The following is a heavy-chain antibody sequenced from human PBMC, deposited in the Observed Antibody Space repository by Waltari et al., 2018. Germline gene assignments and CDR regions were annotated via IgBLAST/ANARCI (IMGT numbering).Heavy chain of an antibody. D-gene: IGHD3-3*01. CDR3: ARDLLWSPYYYMDV. J-gene: IGHJ6*03. V-gene: IGHV1-2*06. CDR2: INPNSGGT. Sequence: QVQLVQSGAEVKKPGASVKVSCKASGYTFTGYYMHWVRQAPGQGLEWMGRINPNSGGTNYAQKFQGRGTMTRDTSISTAYMELSRLRSDDTAVYYCARDLLWSPYYYMDVWGKGTTVTVSS. CDR1: GYTFTGYY.